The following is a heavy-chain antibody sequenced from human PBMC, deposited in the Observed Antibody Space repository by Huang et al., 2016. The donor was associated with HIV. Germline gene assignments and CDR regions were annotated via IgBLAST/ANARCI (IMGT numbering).Heavy chain of an antibody. V-gene: IGHV4-34*01. J-gene: IGHJ6*03. CDR1: GGSFSGYY. CDR3: ARGQGGYYYYYMDV. Sequence: QVQLQQWGAGLLRPSETLSLTCAVYGGSFSGYYGTWFRQPPGKGLEWIGEINHSESTNYNPSLKIRVTISVDTSRNQFSLTLTSGTAADTAVYYCARGQGGYYYYYMDVWGKGTTVTVSS. CDR2: INHSEST.